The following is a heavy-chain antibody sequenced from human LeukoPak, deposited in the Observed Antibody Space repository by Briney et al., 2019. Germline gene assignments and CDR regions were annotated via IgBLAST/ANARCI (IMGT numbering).Heavy chain of an antibody. CDR2: VYHSGST. CDR3: ATARWAS. J-gene: IGHJ5*02. CDR1: GDSISTNHW. V-gene: IGHV4-4*02. D-gene: IGHD2-15*01. Sequence: PSGTLSLTCAVSGDSISTNHWWSWVRQPPGKGLEWIGEVYHSGSTNYNPSLKSRVTISVDKSKNLFSLKLTSVTAADTAMYYCATARWASSGQGTLVTVSS.